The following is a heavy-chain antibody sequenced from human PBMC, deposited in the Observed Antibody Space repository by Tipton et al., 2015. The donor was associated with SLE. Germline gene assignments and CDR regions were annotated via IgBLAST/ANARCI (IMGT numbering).Heavy chain of an antibody. CDR3: ARDSVWVQGVKGAFDI. D-gene: IGHD3-10*01. J-gene: IGHJ3*02. CDR1: GGSISSGGYY. Sequence: TLSLTCTVSGGSISSGGYYWSWVRQLPGKGLEWIGYIYYSGSTYYNPSLKGRLTISLDTSKNQFSLKLSSVTAADTAVYYCARDSVWVQGVKGAFDIWGQGTMATVSS. CDR2: IYYSGST. V-gene: IGHV4-31*03.